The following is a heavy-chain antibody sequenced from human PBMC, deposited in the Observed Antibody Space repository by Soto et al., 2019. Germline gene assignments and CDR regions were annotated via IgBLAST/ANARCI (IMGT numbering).Heavy chain of an antibody. CDR2: ISYDGSNK. CDR3: AKDHGIAAHYYYYMDV. CDR1: GFTFSIYD. V-gene: IGHV3-30*18. Sequence: PGESLRLSYRASGFTFSIYDMHGGCHAPCKGLEWVAVISYDGSNKYYADSVKGRFTISRDNSKNTLYLQMNSLRAEDTAVYYCAKDHGIAAHYYYYMDVWGKGT. D-gene: IGHD6-6*01. J-gene: IGHJ6*03.